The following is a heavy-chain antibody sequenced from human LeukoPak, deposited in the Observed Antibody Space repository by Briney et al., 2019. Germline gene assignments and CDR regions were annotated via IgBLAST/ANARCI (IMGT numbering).Heavy chain of an antibody. V-gene: IGHV4-30-2*01. Sequence: SQTLSLTCAVSGGSISSGGYSWSWIRQPPGKGLEWIGYIYHSGSTYYNPSLKSRVTISVDTSKNQFSLKLSSVTAADTAVYYCARVRGDYGDGLDYWGQGTLVTVSS. J-gene: IGHJ4*02. D-gene: IGHD4-17*01. CDR3: ARVRGDYGDGLDY. CDR2: IYHSGST. CDR1: GGSISSGGYS.